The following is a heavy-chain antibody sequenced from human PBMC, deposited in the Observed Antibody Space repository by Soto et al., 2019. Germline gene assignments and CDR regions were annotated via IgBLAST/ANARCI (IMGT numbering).Heavy chain of an antibody. CDR3: VRDRADFSSTYYHYFSV. D-gene: IGHD6-13*01. V-gene: IGHV4-4*07. J-gene: IGHJ2*01. CDR1: GGSINNYY. Sequence: SETLSLTCSVTGGSINNYYWSWVRQSAGKGLEWIGRVFTTGTTDYNPSLKGRVTMSMDMSKNQVSLNLTSVTAADTAVYYCVRDRADFSSTYYHYFSVWGRGTLVTVSS. CDR2: VFTTGTT.